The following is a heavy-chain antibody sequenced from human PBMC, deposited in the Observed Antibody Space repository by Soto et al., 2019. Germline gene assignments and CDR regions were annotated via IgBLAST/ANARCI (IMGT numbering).Heavy chain of an antibody. CDR2: ISYDGSNK. CDR3: AGHYGDTDY. CDR1: GFTFSSYG. J-gene: IGHJ4*02. Sequence: QVQLVESGGGVVQPGRSLRLSCAASGFTFSSYGMHWVRQAPGKGLEWVAVISYDGSNKYYADSVKGRFTISRDNSKNTLYLQMNSLRAEDPAVYYCAGHYGDTDYWGQGTLVTVSS. V-gene: IGHV3-30*03. D-gene: IGHD4-17*01.